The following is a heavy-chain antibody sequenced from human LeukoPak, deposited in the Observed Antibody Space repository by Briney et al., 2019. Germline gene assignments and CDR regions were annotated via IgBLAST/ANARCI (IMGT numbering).Heavy chain of an antibody. CDR3: ARDSRRYSSRPYYFDY. V-gene: IGHV3-33*01. CDR2: IWYDGRNK. D-gene: IGHD6-13*01. Sequence: GGSLRLSCAASGFTFSSYGMHWVRQAPGKGLEWVAVIWYDGRNKYYADSVKGRFTISRDNSKNTLYLQMNSLRAEDTAVYYCARDSRRYSSRPYYFDYWGQGTLVTVSS. J-gene: IGHJ4*02. CDR1: GFTFSSYG.